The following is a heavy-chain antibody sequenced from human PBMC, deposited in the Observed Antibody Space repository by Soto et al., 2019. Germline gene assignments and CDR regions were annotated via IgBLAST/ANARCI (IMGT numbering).Heavy chain of an antibody. CDR1: GYTFTSYG. CDR3: ARSRIMDV. J-gene: IGHJ6*02. V-gene: IGHV1-18*01. CDR2: ISADNGNT. Sequence: ASVKVSCKASGYTFTSYGISWVRQAPGQGLEWMGWISADNGNTKYSQKFQGRVTFTSDTSASTAYMELSSLRSEDTAVYYCARSRIMDVWGQGATVTVSS. D-gene: IGHD2-15*01.